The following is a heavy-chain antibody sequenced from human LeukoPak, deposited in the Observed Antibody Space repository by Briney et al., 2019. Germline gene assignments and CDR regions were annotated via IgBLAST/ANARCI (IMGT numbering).Heavy chain of an antibody. J-gene: IGHJ4*02. CDR3: ARRYCSSTSCYAFDY. Sequence: GGSLRLSCAASGFTFSAYSMNWVRQAPGKGLEWVSSISSGSAYIYYADSVKGRFTISRDNAKNSLYLQMNSLRAEDTAVYYCARRYCSSTSCYAFDYWGQGTLVTVSS. CDR1: GFTFSAYS. V-gene: IGHV3-21*01. D-gene: IGHD2-2*01. CDR2: ISSGSAYI.